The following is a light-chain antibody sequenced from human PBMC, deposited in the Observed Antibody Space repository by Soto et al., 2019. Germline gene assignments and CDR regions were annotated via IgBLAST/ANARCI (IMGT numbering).Light chain of an antibody. V-gene: IGLV1-44*01. J-gene: IGLJ2*01. CDR3: ASWDDSLSGVV. CDR2: SNN. Sequence: QTVVTQPPSASGTPGQRVTISCSGSDSNIGSNTVNWYQHLPGMAPNLLIYSNNQRSLGVPDRFSGSKSGTSASLAISGLQSEDEADYYCASWDDSLSGVVFGGGTKVTVL. CDR1: DSNIGSNT.